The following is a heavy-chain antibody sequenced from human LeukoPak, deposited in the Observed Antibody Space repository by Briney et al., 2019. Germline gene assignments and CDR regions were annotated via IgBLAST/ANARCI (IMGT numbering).Heavy chain of an antibody. CDR1: EFTFNIYA. CDR2: ISGSAFST. V-gene: IGHV3-23*01. D-gene: IGHD5-18*01. CDR3: ARVAPGYTYAYGAPYYFDN. Sequence: PGGSLRLSCAASEFTFNIYAMSWVREAPGKGLEWVSAISGSAFSTYYADSVKGRFTISRHDSKNTVYLQMNSLRAEDTALYYCARVAPGYTYAYGAPYYFDNWGQGTLVTVSS. J-gene: IGHJ4*02.